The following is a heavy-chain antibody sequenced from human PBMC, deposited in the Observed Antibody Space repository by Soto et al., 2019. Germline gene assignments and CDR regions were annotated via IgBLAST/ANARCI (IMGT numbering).Heavy chain of an antibody. V-gene: IGHV5-51*01. D-gene: IGHD6-6*01. J-gene: IGHJ4*02. CDR3: ARGSSLFGFDY. CDR1: GYRFTRYW. CDR2: IYPGDSDT. Sequence: GESLKISCTGSGYRFTRYWIGWVRQMPGKGLEWMGIIYPGDSDTRYSPSFQGQVTISADKSISTAYLQWSSLKASDTAMYYCARGSSLFGFDYWGQGTLVTVSS.